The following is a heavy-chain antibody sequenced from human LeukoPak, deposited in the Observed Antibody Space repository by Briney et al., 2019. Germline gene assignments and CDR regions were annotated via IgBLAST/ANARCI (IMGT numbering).Heavy chain of an antibody. J-gene: IGHJ6*02. D-gene: IGHD3-16*01. CDR2: ISFDGSNR. Sequence: GGSLRLSCAASGFTFSRYAMHWVRQVPGKGLEWVAVISFDGSNRYYADSVKGRFTISRDNSKNTLYLQMNSLSAEDTAVYYCARGGGLDVWGQGATVTVSS. CDR1: GFTFSRYA. CDR3: ARGGGLDV. V-gene: IGHV3-30-3*01.